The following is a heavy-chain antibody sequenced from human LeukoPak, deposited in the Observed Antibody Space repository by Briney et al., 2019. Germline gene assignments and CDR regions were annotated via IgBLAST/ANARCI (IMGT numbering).Heavy chain of an antibody. V-gene: IGHV4-34*01. D-gene: IGHD6-13*01. J-gene: IGHJ4*02. Sequence: SETLSLTCAVYGGSFSGYYWSWIRQPPGKGLEWIGEINHSGSTNYNPSLKSRVTISVVTSKNQFSLKLSSVTAADTAVYYCARGGDSSSWRGRFYDYWGQGTLVTVSS. CDR2: INHSGST. CDR3: ARGGDSSSWRGRFYDY. CDR1: GGSFSGYY.